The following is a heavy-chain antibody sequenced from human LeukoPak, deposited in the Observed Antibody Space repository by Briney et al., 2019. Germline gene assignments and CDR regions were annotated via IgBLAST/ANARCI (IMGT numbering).Heavy chain of an antibody. CDR2: IKQDGSEK. J-gene: IGHJ5*02. Sequence: GGSLRLSCAASGSTFSSYWMSWVRQAPGKGLEWVANIKQDGSEKYYVDSVKGRFTISRDNAKNSLYLQMNSLRAEDTAVYYCARFIAVADTSWFDPWGQGTLVTVSS. V-gene: IGHV3-7*03. CDR3: ARFIAVADTSWFDP. CDR1: GSTFSSYW. D-gene: IGHD6-19*01.